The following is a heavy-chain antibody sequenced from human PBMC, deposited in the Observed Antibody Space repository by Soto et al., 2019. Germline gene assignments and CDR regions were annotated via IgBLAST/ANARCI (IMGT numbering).Heavy chain of an antibody. CDR3: GRESGGATATLDYYYFYMDV. D-gene: IGHD5-12*01. CDR1: GYTFTSYG. J-gene: IGHJ6*03. Sequence: ASVKVSCKASGYTFTSYGISWVRQAPGQGLEWMGWISAYNGNTNYAQKLQGRVTMTTDTSTSTAYMELRSLRSDDTAVYYCGRESGGATATLDYYYFYMDVWGKGTTVTVSS. CDR2: ISAYNGNT. V-gene: IGHV1-18*01.